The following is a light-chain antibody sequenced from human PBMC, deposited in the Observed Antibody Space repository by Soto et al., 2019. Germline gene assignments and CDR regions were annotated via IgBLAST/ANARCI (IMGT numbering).Light chain of an antibody. CDR1: QSITTF. CDR2: DAS. Sequence: DIQMTQSPSTLSASIGDRVTITCRASQSITTFLAWYQQKPGEAPQILIYDASKLAPGVPSRLSGGGSGTEFTLTISSLQPDDFATYYCQQYSTYPLTFGGGTRVEIK. V-gene: IGKV1-5*01. J-gene: IGKJ4*01. CDR3: QQYSTYPLT.